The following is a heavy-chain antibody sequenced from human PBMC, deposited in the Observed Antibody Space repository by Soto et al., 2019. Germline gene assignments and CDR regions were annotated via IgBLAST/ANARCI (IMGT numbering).Heavy chain of an antibody. CDR1: DGYIGSGGGY. CDR3: ATGSYYYDSSGYYHY. D-gene: IGHD3-22*01. Sequence: SETMSHPSTVSDGYIGSGGGYWSWKKQTPGKGLEWIGYIYYSGSTYYNPSLKSRVTISVDTSKNQFSLKLSSVTAADTAVYFCATGSYYYDSSGYYHYWGKGTLVTVSS. V-gene: IGHV4-30-4*01. J-gene: IGHJ4*02. CDR2: IYYSGST.